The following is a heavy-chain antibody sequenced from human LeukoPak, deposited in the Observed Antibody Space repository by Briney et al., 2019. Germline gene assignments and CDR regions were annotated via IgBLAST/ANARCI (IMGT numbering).Heavy chain of an antibody. V-gene: IGHV3-23*01. Sequence: GGSLRLSCAASGFTFSSYAMSWVRQAPGKGLESVSAISGSGGSTYYADSVKGRFTISRDNSKNTLYLQMNSLRAEDTAVYYCAKGGRGYSYGDYYFDYWGQGTLVTVSS. D-gene: IGHD5-18*01. J-gene: IGHJ4*02. CDR1: GFTFSSYA. CDR3: AKGGRGYSYGDYYFDY. CDR2: ISGSGGST.